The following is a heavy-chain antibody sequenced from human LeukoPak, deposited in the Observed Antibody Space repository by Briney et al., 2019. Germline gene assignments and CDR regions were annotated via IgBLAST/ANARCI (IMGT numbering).Heavy chain of an antibody. CDR2: IRYDGNNK. J-gene: IGHJ2*01. CDR3: ASAPYDILTGQNWYFDL. CDR1: GLTFNTYG. Sequence: PGGSLRLSCAASGLTFNTYGMHWVRQAPGKGLEWVTFIRYDGNNKYFADSVKGRFTISRDNSKNTLYLQMNSLRAEDTAVYYCASAPYDILTGQNWYFDLWGRGTVVTVSS. D-gene: IGHD3-9*01. V-gene: IGHV3-30*02.